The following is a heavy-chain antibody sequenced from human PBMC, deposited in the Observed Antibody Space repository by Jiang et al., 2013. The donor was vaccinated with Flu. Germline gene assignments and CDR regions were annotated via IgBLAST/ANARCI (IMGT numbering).Heavy chain of an antibody. CDR2: IDYSGNT. D-gene: IGHD2-15*01. CDR1: GGSISSGGYY. Sequence: GLVKPSQTLSLTCTVSGGSISSGGYYWSWIRQHPGKGLEWIGYIDYSGNTNYIPSLKSRATISIDTSKKQFSLKLSSVTAADTAVYYCARHEGYCSGGSCYPFDYWGQGTVVTVSS. V-gene: IGHV4-61*08. J-gene: IGHJ4*02. CDR3: ARHEGYCSGGSCYPFDY.